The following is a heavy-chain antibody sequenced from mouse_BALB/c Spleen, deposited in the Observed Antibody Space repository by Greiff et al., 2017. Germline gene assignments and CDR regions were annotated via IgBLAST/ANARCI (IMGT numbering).Heavy chain of an antibody. D-gene: IGHD2-14*01. Sequence: QVQLQQSGAELVRPGTSVKVSCKASGYAFTNYLIEWVKQRPGQGLEWIGVINPGSGGTNYNEKFKGKATLTADKSSSTAYMQLSSLTSDDSAVYFCATYYRYDGWFAYWGQGTLVTVSA. CDR1: GYAFTNYL. CDR3: ATYYRYDGWFAY. CDR2: INPGSGGT. J-gene: IGHJ3*01. V-gene: IGHV1-54*01.